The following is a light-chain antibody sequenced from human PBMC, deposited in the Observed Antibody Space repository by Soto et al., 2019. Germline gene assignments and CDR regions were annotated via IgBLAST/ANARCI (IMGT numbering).Light chain of an antibody. V-gene: IGKV3-11*01. CDR2: DAS. J-gene: IGKJ5*01. Sequence: EIVLTQSPATLSLSPGERATLSCRASQSVSSYLAWYQQKPGQAPRLLIYDASNRATGIPARFSGSGSGTDFTLTISSLEPEDFGVYYCQQRSTPITFGQGTRLEIK. CDR3: QQRSTPIT. CDR1: QSVSSY.